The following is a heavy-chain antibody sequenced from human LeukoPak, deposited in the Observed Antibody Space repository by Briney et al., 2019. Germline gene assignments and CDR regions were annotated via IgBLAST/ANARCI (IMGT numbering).Heavy chain of an antibody. CDR3: ASQPIIWFGNQFDY. Sequence: PSETLSLTCTVSGGSISSSSYYWGWIRQPPGKGLEWIGSIYHSGSTYYNPSLKSRVTISVDTSKNQFSLKLSSVTAADTAVYYCASQPIIWFGNQFDYWGQGTLVTVSS. CDR1: GGSISSSSYY. D-gene: IGHD3-10*01. CDR2: IYHSGST. J-gene: IGHJ4*02. V-gene: IGHV4-39*01.